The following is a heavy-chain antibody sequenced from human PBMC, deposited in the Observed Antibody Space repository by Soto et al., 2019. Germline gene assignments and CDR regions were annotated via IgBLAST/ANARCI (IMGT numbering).Heavy chain of an antibody. J-gene: IGHJ5*02. Sequence: PEGTLRPPCAASPFTANDYAIHWVRQAPGKGLGWVSRISWNGDNIYYADSVKCRFTISRDNAKNSWYLQMNSLRAEDTAMYYCAKDGARYGDTSTPNWFDPWGQGTLVTVSS. CDR3: AKDGARYGDTSTPNWFDP. CDR1: PFTANDYA. D-gene: IGHD2-21*02. CDR2: ISWNGDNI. V-gene: IGHV3-9*02.